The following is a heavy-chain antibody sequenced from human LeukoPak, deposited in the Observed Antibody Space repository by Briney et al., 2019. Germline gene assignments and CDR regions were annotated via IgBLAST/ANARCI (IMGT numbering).Heavy chain of an antibody. CDR1: GFTVSSNY. J-gene: IGHJ3*02. CDR3: AKGRHSYCSSTSCHTDAFDI. D-gene: IGHD2-2*01. Sequence: GGSLRLSCAASGFTVSSNYMSWVRQAPGKGLEWVSVIYSGGSTYYADSVKGRFTISRDNSKNTLYLQMNSLRAEDTAVYYCAKGRHSYCSSTSCHTDAFDIWGQGTMVTVSS. V-gene: IGHV3-53*01. CDR2: IYSGGST.